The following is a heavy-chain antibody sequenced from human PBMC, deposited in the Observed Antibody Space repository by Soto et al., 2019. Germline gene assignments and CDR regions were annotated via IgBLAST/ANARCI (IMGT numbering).Heavy chain of an antibody. CDR3: DREYYGLLTGYYTDY. CDR1: GFPFSSYW. D-gene: IGHD3-9*01. CDR2: ISGDGVTT. J-gene: IGHJ4*02. V-gene: IGHV3-74*01. Sequence: EVQLVESGGDLVQRGGSLRLSCAASGFPFSSYWMHWVRHTPGKGLDWVARISGDGVTTYYADSVTGRFTVSRDNAKNTLSQLISGLRAEDTAVYYCDREYYGLLTGYYTDYWGQGTLVSVSS.